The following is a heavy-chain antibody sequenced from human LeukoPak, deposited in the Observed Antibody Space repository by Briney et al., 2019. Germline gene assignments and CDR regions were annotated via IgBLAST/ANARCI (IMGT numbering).Heavy chain of an antibody. CDR2: ILQDAGKK. CDR3: AKGLYDYYYYYYMDV. Sequence: GGSLRLSCVASGFTFSTYGMHWVRQAPGKGLEWVAVILQDAGKKYYTDSVKGRFTISRDDSENTLNLQMNSLRTEDTAVYYCAKGLYDYYYYYYMDVWGKGTTVTVSS. V-gene: IGHV3-30*18. J-gene: IGHJ6*03. CDR1: GFTFSTYG. D-gene: IGHD5/OR15-5a*01.